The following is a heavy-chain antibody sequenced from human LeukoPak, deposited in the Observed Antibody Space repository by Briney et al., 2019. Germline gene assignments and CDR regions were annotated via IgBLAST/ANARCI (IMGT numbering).Heavy chain of an antibody. J-gene: IGHJ4*02. Sequence: GGSLRLSCAASGFTFSNAWMSWVRQAPGKGLEWVGRIKSKTDGGTTDYAAPVKGRFTISRDDSKNTLYLQMNSLKTEDTAVYYCTIGSSGTVYFYFDYWGQGTLVTVSS. CDR2: IKSKTDGGTT. D-gene: IGHD6-13*01. CDR1: GFTFSNAW. CDR3: TIGSSGTVYFYFDY. V-gene: IGHV3-15*01.